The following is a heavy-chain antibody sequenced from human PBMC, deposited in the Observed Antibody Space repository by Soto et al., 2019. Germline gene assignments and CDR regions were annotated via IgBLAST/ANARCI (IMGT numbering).Heavy chain of an antibody. CDR3: VRAVAAADSY. D-gene: IGHD2-2*01. J-gene: IGHJ4*02. V-gene: IGHV3-7*01. Sequence: GGSLRLSCAAXXXTXRSYWXXXXRQAPGKGLELVANINQDGSVKYYVDSVKGRFTISRDYAQNSVHLQMNNLRAEDTAVYYCVRAVAAADSYWGLGTLVTVS. CDR2: INQDGSVK. CDR1: XXTXRSYW.